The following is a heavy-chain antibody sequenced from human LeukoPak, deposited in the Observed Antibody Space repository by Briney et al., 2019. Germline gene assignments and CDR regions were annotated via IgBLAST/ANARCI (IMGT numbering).Heavy chain of an antibody. D-gene: IGHD3-16*02. J-gene: IGHJ4*02. Sequence: PGGSLRLSCAASGFTLSSFNMNWVRQAPGKGLEWVSSISSSSSYIYYADSVKGRFTVSRDNAKKSLYLQMNSLRGEDTAVYYCARVFSVSLGLSTPPLDYWGQGTLVTVSS. CDR3: ARVFSVSLGLSTPPLDY. CDR2: ISSSSSYI. CDR1: GFTLSSFN. V-gene: IGHV3-21*01.